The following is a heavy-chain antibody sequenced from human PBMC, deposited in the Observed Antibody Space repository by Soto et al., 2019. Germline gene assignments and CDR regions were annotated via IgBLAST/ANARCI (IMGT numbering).Heavy chain of an antibody. J-gene: IGHJ4*02. Sequence: TLSLTCTVSGGGINNGGYYWSWVRQHPGKGLEWLGYIHYSGNPYYNPSLKTRLTISVDLSKNQFSLRLTSVTAADTAVYYCASYLRGYSYYYFDYWGQGXLVTVYS. CDR3: ASYLRGYSYYYFDY. CDR2: IHYSGNP. D-gene: IGHD3-22*01. V-gene: IGHV4-31*03. CDR1: GGGINNGGYY.